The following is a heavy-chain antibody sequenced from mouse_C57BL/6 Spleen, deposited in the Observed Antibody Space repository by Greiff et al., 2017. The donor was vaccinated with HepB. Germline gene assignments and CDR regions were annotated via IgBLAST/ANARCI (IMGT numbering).Heavy chain of an antibody. CDR1: GYTFTDYN. J-gene: IGHJ2*01. Sequence: VQLKQSGPELVKPGASVKIPCKASGYTFTDYNMDWVKQSHGKSLEWIGDINPNNGGTIYNQKFKGKATLTVDKSSSTAYMELRSLTSEDTAVYYCARGSRLITTVVAHFDYWGQGTTLTVSS. D-gene: IGHD1-1*01. CDR3: ARGSRLITTVVAHFDY. CDR2: INPNNGGT. V-gene: IGHV1-18*01.